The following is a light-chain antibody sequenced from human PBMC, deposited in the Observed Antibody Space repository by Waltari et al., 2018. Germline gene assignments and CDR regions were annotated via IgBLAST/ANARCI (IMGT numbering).Light chain of an antibody. J-gene: IGLJ2*01. CDR2: RNN. CDR3: AAWDDSLSGVV. Sequence: QSVLTQPPSASGTPGQRVTISCSGSSSNIGSNYVYWYQQLPGTAPKLLIYRNNHLPSGVPDLFSGSKSGTSASLAISGLRSEDEADYYCAAWDDSLSGVVFGGGTKLTVL. CDR1: SSNIGSNY. V-gene: IGLV1-47*01.